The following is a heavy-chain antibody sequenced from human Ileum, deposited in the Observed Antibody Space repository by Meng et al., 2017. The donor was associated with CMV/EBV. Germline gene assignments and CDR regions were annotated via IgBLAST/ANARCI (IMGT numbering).Heavy chain of an antibody. D-gene: IGHD6-19*01. Sequence: SETLSLTCNVSGGSVNSGSYYWTWIRQPPGKGLEWIGYISYSGNTNYNPSLKSRLTIEVDTSRNQFSLKLTSVSAADTAMYYCARETSGWSTGIDYWGQGTLVT. CDR2: ISYSGNT. CDR1: GGSVNSGSYY. V-gene: IGHV4-61*01. CDR3: ARETSGWSTGIDY. J-gene: IGHJ4*02.